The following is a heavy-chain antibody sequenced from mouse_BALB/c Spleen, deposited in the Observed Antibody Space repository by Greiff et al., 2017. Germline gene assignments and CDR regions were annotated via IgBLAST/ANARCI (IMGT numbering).Heavy chain of an antibody. CDR1: GFNIKDTY. CDR2: IDPANGNT. V-gene: IGHV14-3*02. J-gene: IGHJ2*01. D-gene: IGHD1-1*01. Sequence: EVQLQQSGAELVKPGASVKLSCTASGFNIKDTYMHWVKQSPEQGLEWIGRIDPANGNTKYDPKFQGKSTITADTSSNTAYLQLSSLTSEDTAVYYCARGDYYGTFDGGGQGTTLTVSS. CDR3: ARGDYYGTFDG.